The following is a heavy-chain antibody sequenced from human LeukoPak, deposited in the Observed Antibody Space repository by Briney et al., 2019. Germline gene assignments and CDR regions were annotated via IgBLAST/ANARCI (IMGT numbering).Heavy chain of an antibody. CDR3: ARDRFVSGSYNGGYYFDY. J-gene: IGHJ4*02. D-gene: IGHD1-26*01. CDR2: INPSGGST. CDR1: GYTFTSYY. V-gene: IGHV1-46*01. Sequence: ASVKVSCKASGYTFTSYYMRWVRQAPGQGLEWMGIINPSGGSTSYAQKFQGRVTMTRDMSTSTVYMELSSLRSEDTAVYYCARDRFVSGSYNGGYYFDYWGQGTLVTVSS.